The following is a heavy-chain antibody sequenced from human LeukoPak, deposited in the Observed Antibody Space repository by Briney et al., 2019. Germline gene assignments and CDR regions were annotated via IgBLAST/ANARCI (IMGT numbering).Heavy chain of an antibody. J-gene: IGHJ6*02. Sequence: DSVKVSCKASGYTFTSYDINWVRQATGQGLEWMGWMNPNSGNTGYAQKFQGRVTMTRNTSISTAYMELSSLRSEDTAVYYCARGDSSSWYRLYYYYYGMDVWGQGTTVTVSS. D-gene: IGHD6-13*01. CDR1: GYTFTSYD. CDR2: MNPNSGNT. V-gene: IGHV1-8*01. CDR3: ARGDSSSWYRLYYYYYGMDV.